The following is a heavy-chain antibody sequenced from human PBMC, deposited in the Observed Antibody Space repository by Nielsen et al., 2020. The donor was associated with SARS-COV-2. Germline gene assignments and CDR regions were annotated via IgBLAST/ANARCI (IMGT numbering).Heavy chain of an antibody. D-gene: IGHD6-19*01. CDR2: INPNSGGP. CDR1: GYRFSVYY. V-gene: IGHV1-2*06. J-gene: IGHJ4*02. CDR3: AGSGSGWYNFDS. Sequence: ASVKVSCKAPGYRFSVYYMHWVRQAPGQGLEWMGRINPNSGGPNYAQKFQGRVTMTWDTSISTAYMELSGLKSDDTAVFYCAGSGSGWYNFDSWGPGTLVTVSS.